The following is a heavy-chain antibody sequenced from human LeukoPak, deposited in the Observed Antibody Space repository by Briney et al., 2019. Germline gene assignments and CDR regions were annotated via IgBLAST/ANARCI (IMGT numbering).Heavy chain of an antibody. D-gene: IGHD3-22*01. J-gene: IGHJ4*02. V-gene: IGHV1-18*01. CDR1: GYTFTSYG. CDR3: ARDLAYYDSSGYYPSPDY. Sequence: GASVKVSCKASGYTFTSYGISWVRQAPGQGLEWMGWISAYNGNTNYAQKLQGRVTMTTDTSTSTAYMEVRSLRSDDTAVYYCARDLAYYDSSGYYPSPDYWGQGTLVTVSS. CDR2: ISAYNGNT.